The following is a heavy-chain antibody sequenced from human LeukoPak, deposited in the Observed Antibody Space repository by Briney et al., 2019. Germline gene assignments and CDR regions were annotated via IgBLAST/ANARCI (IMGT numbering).Heavy chain of an antibody. CDR1: GFTFRSYG. V-gene: IGHV3-33*01. CDR2: VRYDEINK. CDR3: ARAYCNRNTCYSDYYYAMDV. D-gene: IGHD2-2*01. Sequence: GGSLRLSCAASGFTFRSYGMHWVRQAPGKGLEWVADVRYDEINKNYADSVKGRFTISRDNSRNTLYLQMNSLRAEDTAVYYCARAYCNRNTCYSDYYYAMDVWGQGTTVTVSS. J-gene: IGHJ6*02.